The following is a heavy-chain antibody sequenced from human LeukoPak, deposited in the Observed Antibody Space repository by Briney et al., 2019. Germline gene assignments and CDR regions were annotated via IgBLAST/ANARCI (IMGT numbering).Heavy chain of an antibody. CDR1: GGSFSGYY. CDR2: INHSGST. CDR3: ARGGHMVRGVSHEY. D-gene: IGHD3-10*01. J-gene: IGHJ4*02. V-gene: IGHV4-34*01. Sequence: SETLSLTCAVYGGSFSGYYWSWIRQPPGKGLEWIGEINHSGSTNYNPSLESRVTISVDTSKNQFSLKLSSVTAADTAVYYCARGGHMVRGVSHEYWGQGTLVTVSS.